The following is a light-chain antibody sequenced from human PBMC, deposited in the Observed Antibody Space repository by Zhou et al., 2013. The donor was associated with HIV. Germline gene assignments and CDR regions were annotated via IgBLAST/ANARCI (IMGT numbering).Light chain of an antibody. J-gene: IGKJ4*01. Sequence: EIVMTQSPATLSASPGERATLYCRASQSVTNNLAWYQQKPGQAPRLLIYGASTRATGLPGRFSGSGSGTGFTLTISSLEPEDFAVYYCQQRSSWPLLSFGGGTKVEIK. CDR3: QQRSSWPLLS. CDR2: GAS. V-gene: IGKV3-11*01. CDR1: QSVTNN.